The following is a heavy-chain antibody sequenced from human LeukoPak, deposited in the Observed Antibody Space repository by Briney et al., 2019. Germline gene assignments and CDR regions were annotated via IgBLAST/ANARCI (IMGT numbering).Heavy chain of an antibody. CDR1: GGSISSYY. V-gene: IGHV4-4*07. CDR3: AREYGGYGSWSYYNGHNWFDP. Sequence: SETLSLTCTVSGGSISSYYWSWIRQPAGKGLEWIGRIYTSGSTNYNPSLKSRVTMSVDTSKNQFSLKLSSVTAADTAVYYCAREYGGYGSWSYYNGHNWFDPWGQGTLVTVSS. CDR2: IYTSGST. J-gene: IGHJ5*02. D-gene: IGHD3-10*01.